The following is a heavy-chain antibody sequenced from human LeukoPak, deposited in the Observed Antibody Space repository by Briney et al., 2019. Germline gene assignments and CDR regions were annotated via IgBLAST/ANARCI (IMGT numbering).Heavy chain of an antibody. J-gene: IGHJ4*02. CDR2: ISGRGGST. V-gene: IGHV3-23*01. CDR1: GFTFSSYA. CDR3: ATGPYTAYLY. Sequence: GGPLRLSCAVSGFTFSSYAMSWVRQAPGKGLEWVSSISGRGGSTYYADSVKGRFTISRDNAKNTLYLQMNSLRAEDTAVYYCATGPYTAYLYWGQGTLVTVSS. D-gene: IGHD2-2*02.